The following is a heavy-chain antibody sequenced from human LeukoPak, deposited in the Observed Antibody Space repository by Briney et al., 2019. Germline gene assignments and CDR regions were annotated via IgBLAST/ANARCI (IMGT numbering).Heavy chain of an antibody. V-gene: IGHV3-66*02. D-gene: IGHD6-13*01. Sequence: GGSLRLSCTASGFTVSSNYMNWVRQAPGKGLEWVSIIYSGGDTYYADSVKGRFTISRDNSKNTLYLQMNSLRAEDTAVYYCTRGPGSTWYSDYWGQGTLVTVSS. CDR2: IYSGGDT. CDR3: TRGPGSTWYSDY. CDR1: GFTVSSNY. J-gene: IGHJ4*02.